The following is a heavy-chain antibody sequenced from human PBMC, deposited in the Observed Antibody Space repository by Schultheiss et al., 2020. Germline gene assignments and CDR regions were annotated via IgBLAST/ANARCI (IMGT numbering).Heavy chain of an antibody. CDR2: ISAYNGNT. Sequence: ASVKVSCKASGYTFTSYGISWVRQAPGQGLEWMGWISAYNGNTNYAQKLQGRVTMTTDTSTSTAYMELRSLRSDDTAVYYCARVNIVVVVAATPDPWFDPWGQGTLVTVS. CDR1: GYTFTSYG. J-gene: IGHJ5*02. V-gene: IGHV1-18*01. CDR3: ARVNIVVVVAATPDPWFDP. D-gene: IGHD2-15*01.